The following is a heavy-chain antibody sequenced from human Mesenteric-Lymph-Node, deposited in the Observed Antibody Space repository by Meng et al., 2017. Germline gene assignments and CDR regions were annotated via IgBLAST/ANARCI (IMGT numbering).Heavy chain of an antibody. CDR1: GFTFSDYY. CDR2: IYYTGST. CDR3: ARDRGTYGDYSR. D-gene: IGHD4-17*01. J-gene: IGHJ4*02. V-gene: IGHV4-59*12. Sequence: GSLRLSCAASGFTFSDYYMSWIRQAPGKGLEWIGIIYYTGSTHYNPSLKSRVTISVDTSKNQFSLRLTSVTAADTAVYYCARDRGTYGDYSRWGQGTLVTVSS.